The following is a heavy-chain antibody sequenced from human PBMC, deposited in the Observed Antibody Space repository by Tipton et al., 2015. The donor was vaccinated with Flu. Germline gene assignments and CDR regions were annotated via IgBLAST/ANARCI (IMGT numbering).Heavy chain of an antibody. V-gene: IGHV3-64*02. J-gene: IGHJ4*02. D-gene: IGHD1-7*01. Sequence: SLRLSCAASGFTFSSHSLHWVRQTPGKRLEYVSGISPKGDDTDYADSVKGRFTISRDNSENMMYLQMGSLRGEDMAVYYCARGGTGSTSGRRHFDHWGQGALVTVSS. CDR1: GFTFSSHS. CDR3: ARGGTGSTSGRRHFDH. CDR2: ISPKGDDT.